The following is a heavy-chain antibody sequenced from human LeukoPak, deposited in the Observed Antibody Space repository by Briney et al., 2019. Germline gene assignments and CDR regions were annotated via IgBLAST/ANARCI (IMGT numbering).Heavy chain of an antibody. CDR1: GGTFNTYA. CDR3: ARALESGGGYDTSGFY. D-gene: IGHD3-22*01. V-gene: IGHV1-69*13. Sequence: ASVKVSCKASGGTFNTYAIIWVRQAPGQGLEWLGGIIPMFGTPKYAQKFQGRVTITADESTSTVYMELSSLRSEDTAVYYCARALESGGGYDTSGFYWGHGTLVTVSS. J-gene: IGHJ4*01. CDR2: IIPMFGTP.